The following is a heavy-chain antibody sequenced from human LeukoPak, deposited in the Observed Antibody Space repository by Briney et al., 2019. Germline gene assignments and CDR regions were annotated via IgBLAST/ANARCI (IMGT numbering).Heavy chain of an antibody. V-gene: IGHV3-74*01. CDR1: GLIFTNYW. CDR2: IHSDGINT. Sequence: GGSLRLSCAASGLIFTNYWMHWVRQAPGKGLVWVSRIHSDGINTVYADSVKGRFTISRDNAKNMLYLQMHSLRVEDTALYYCATGLVSAYEYWGQGTPVTVSS. D-gene: IGHD2-21*01. CDR3: ATGLVSAYEY. J-gene: IGHJ4*02.